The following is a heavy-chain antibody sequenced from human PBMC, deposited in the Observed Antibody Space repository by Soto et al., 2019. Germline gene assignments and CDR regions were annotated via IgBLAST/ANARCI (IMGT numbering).Heavy chain of an antibody. CDR3: ARGFRKYCSGGSSCEPKDD. CDR1: GYTFTSYG. Sequence: GASVKVSCKASGYTFTSYGISWGRQSPGQGLEWMGWISAYNGNTNNAQKFQGRVAVTTDTSTSTAYMELMNLRSDDTAVYYCARGFRKYCSGGSSCEPKDDCGQAPLVTVSS. CDR2: ISAYNGNT. V-gene: IGHV1-18*01. J-gene: IGHJ4*02. D-gene: IGHD2-15*01.